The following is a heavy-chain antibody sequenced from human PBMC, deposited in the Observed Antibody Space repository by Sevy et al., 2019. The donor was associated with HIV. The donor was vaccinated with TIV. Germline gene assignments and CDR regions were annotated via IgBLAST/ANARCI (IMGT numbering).Heavy chain of an antibody. CDR1: GFTFSSYW. CDR2: IRQDGSEK. D-gene: IGHD1-26*01. Sequence: GGSLRLSCEGSGFTFSSYWMNWVRQAPGKGLEWVANIRQDGSEKNYVDSVKGRFTISRDNAKNSLCLQMNSLTAEDRAVYFCVRGSSGRNVGSFDHWGQGTLVTVSS. J-gene: IGHJ5*02. V-gene: IGHV3-7*04. CDR3: VRGSSGRNVGSFDH.